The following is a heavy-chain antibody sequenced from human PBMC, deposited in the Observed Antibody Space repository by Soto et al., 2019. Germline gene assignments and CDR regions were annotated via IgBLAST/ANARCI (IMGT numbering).Heavy chain of an antibody. D-gene: IGHD3-22*01. CDR3: ARGNYDSSGYRFGY. J-gene: IGHJ4*02. V-gene: IGHV4-30-4*01. CDR1: GGSISSGDYY. Sequence: SETLSLTCTVSGGSISSGDYYWSWIRQPPGKGLEWIGYIYYSGNTYYNPSLKSRVTISIDTSKNQFSLKLSSVTAADTAVYYCARGNYDSSGYRFGYWGQGTLVTVSS. CDR2: IYYSGNT.